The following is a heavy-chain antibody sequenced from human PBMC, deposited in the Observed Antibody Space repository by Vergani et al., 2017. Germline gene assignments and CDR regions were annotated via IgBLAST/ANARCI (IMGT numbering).Heavy chain of an antibody. CDR2: IDPSDSYT. CDR1: GYSFTSYW. D-gene: IGHD6-13*01. V-gene: IGHV5-10-1*01. CDR3: ARPPHSSSSWPEDYYYYGMDV. Sequence: EVQLVQSGAEVKTPGESLRISCKGSGYSFTSYWISWVRQLPGKGLEWMGRIDPSDSYTNYSPSFQGHVTISADKSISTAYLQWSSLKASDTAMYYCARPPHSSSSWPEDYYYYGMDVWGQGTTVTVSS. J-gene: IGHJ6*02.